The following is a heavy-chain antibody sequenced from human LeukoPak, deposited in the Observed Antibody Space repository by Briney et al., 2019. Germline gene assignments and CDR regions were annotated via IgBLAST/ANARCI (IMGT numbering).Heavy chain of an antibody. D-gene: IGHD1-26*01. J-gene: IGHJ3*02. CDR3: ATDKKGSYSKDAAFDI. V-gene: IGHV1-46*01. CDR1: GYTFTRYY. Sequence: GASVKVSCKASGYTFTRYYMHWVRQAPGQGLEWMGIINPSGGSTSYAQKFQGRVTVTRDTSTSTVYMELSSLRSEDTAVYYCATDKKGSYSKDAAFDIWGQGTMVTVSS. CDR2: INPSGGST.